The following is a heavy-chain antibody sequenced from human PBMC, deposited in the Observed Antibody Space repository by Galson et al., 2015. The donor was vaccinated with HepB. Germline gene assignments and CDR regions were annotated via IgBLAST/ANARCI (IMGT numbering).Heavy chain of an antibody. Sequence: ETLSLTCAVYGGSFSGYYWSWIRQPPGKGLEWIGEINHSGSTNYNPSLKSRVTISVDTSKNQFSLKLSSVTAADTAVYYCASIPGGGSYFDYWGQGTLVTVSS. CDR2: INHSGST. CDR3: ASIPGGGSYFDY. J-gene: IGHJ4*02. V-gene: IGHV4-34*01. D-gene: IGHD1-26*01. CDR1: GGSFSGYY.